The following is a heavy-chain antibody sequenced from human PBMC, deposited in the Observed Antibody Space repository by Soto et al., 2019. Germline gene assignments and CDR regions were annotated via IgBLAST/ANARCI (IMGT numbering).Heavy chain of an antibody. CDR2: ISYDGSNK. D-gene: IGHD1-26*01. J-gene: IGHJ4*02. Sequence: QVQLVESGGGVVQPGRSLRLSCAASGFTFSSYGMHWVRQAPGKGLEWVAVISYDGSNKYYADSVKGRFTISRDNSKNTRYLQMNSLRAEDTAVYYCAKDRVGGSYYVFDYWGQGTLVTVSS. CDR1: GFTFSSYG. CDR3: AKDRVGGSYYVFDY. V-gene: IGHV3-30*18.